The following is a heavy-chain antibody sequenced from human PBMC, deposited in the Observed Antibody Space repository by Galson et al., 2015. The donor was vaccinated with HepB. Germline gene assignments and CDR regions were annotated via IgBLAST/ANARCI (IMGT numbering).Heavy chain of an antibody. CDR2: ISGSGGST. Sequence: SLRLSCAASGLTFGSYAMTWVRQAPGKGLEWVSGISGSGGSTYYADSVKGRFTISRDNSNNTLYLQMNSLRADDTAVYYCGKGSRVMVRGNNFDYWGQGTLVTVSS. CDR1: GLTFGSYA. V-gene: IGHV3-23*01. CDR3: GKGSRVMVRGNNFDY. D-gene: IGHD3-10*01. J-gene: IGHJ4*02.